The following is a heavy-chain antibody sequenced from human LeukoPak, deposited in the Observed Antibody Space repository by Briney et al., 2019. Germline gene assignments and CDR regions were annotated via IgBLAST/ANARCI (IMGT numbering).Heavy chain of an antibody. J-gene: IGHJ4*02. CDR2: IRYDGSNK. V-gene: IGHV3-30*02. CDR3: ASSYYDSRGVSVDY. Sequence: GGSLRLSCAASGFTFSSYGMHWVRQAPGKGLEWVAFIRYDGSNKYYADSVKGRFTISRDNSKNTLYLQMNSLRAEDTAVYYCASSYYDSRGVSVDYWGQGTLVTVSS. D-gene: IGHD3-22*01. CDR1: GFTFSSYG.